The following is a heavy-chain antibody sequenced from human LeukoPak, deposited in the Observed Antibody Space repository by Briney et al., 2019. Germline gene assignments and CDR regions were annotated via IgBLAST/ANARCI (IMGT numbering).Heavy chain of an antibody. D-gene: IGHD3-9*01. J-gene: IGHJ1*01. CDR3: ARVAFYYDILTGYYTEVREGYFQH. Sequence: SVKVSCKASGGTFSSYAISWVRQAPGQGLEWMGGIIPIFGTANYAQKFQGRVTITADESTSTAYMELSSLRSEDTAVYYCARVAFYYDILTGYYTEVREGYFQHWGQGTLVTVSS. CDR1: GGTFSSYA. CDR2: IIPIFGTA. V-gene: IGHV1-69*13.